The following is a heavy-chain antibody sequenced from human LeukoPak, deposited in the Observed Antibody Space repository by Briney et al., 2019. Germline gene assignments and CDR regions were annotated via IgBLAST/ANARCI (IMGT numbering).Heavy chain of an antibody. D-gene: IGHD4-23*01. Sequence: SETLSLTCAVTGASISSSNWWNWVRQPPGKGLEWIGEIYHRGNTNYNPSLKSRVTISVDKSKNQFSLNLNSVTAADTALYYCARGVDYGGNSYFYYALDVWGQGTTVTVSS. J-gene: IGHJ6*02. V-gene: IGHV4-4*02. CDR3: ARGVDYGGNSYFYYALDV. CDR2: IYHRGNT. CDR1: GASISSSNW.